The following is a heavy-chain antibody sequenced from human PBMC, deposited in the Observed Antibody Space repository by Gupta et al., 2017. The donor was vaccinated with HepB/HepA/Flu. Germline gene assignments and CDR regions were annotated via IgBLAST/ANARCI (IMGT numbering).Heavy chain of an antibody. CDR3: ARGLVGLDNFYFYMDV. CDR1: GYTFTSFD. J-gene: IGHJ6*03. V-gene: IGHV1-8*01. Sequence: QVQLVQSGAEVKKPGASVRVSCKASGYTFTSFDINWVRQGPGQGLEWMGWMSPNSGFTAYAQKFQGRVIFTRDTAITTAYMDLRGLRSEDTAIYYCARGLVGLDNFYFYMDVWGQGTTVTVSS. CDR2: MSPNSGFT. D-gene: IGHD2-8*02.